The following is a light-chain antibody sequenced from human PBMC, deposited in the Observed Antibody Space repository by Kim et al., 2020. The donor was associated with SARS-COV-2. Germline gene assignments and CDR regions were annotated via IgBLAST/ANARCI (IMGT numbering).Light chain of an antibody. CDR3: QQSYGTPYT. CDR2: AAS. J-gene: IGKJ2*01. Sequence: SASVGDRVTITCRASQIISDYLSWYQQKPGRATKLLVFAASSLESGVPSRFIGSGSGTDFTLTISSLQPEDSATYFCQQSYGTPYTFGQGTKLEI. CDR1: QIISDY. V-gene: IGKV1-39*01.